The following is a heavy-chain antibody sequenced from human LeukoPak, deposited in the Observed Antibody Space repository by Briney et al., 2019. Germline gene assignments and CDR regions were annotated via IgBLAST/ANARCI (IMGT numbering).Heavy chain of an antibody. CDR1: GFTFSSYS. Sequence: GGSLRLSCAASGFTFSSYSMNWVRQAPGKGLEWVSSISSSSSYIYYADSVKGRFTISRDNAKNSLYLQMNSLRAEDTAVYYCARDLGRIVVVPAALFDPWGQGTLVAVSS. V-gene: IGHV3-21*01. D-gene: IGHD2-2*01. CDR2: ISSSSSYI. J-gene: IGHJ5*02. CDR3: ARDLGRIVVVPAALFDP.